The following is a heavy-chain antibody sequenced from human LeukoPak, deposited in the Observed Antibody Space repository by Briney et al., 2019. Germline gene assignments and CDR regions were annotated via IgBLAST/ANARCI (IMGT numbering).Heavy chain of an antibody. CDR2: ISYDGSNK. D-gene: IGHD1-26*01. J-gene: IGHJ5*02. CDR1: GFTFSSYG. Sequence: GGSLRLSCAASGFTFSSYGMHWVRQAPGKGLEWVAVISYDGSNKYYADSVKGRFTISRDNSKNTLYLQMNSLRAEDTAVYYCARDPGGSSSWGQGTLVTVSS. CDR3: ARDPGGSSS. V-gene: IGHV3-30*03.